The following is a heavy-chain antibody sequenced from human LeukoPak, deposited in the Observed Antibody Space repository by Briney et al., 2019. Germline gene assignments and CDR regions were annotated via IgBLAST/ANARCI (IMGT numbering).Heavy chain of an antibody. CDR2: IYYSGST. D-gene: IGHD1-7*01. J-gene: IGHJ6*03. Sequence: SETLSLTCTVSGGSISSYYWSWIRQPPGKGLEWIGYIYYSGSTNYSPSLKSRVTISVDTSKNQFSLKLSSVTAADTAVYYCARLNPKRRYNWNYSHYYYYMDVWGKGTTVTVSS. V-gene: IGHV4-59*01. CDR3: ARLNPKRRYNWNYSHYYYYMDV. CDR1: GGSISSYY.